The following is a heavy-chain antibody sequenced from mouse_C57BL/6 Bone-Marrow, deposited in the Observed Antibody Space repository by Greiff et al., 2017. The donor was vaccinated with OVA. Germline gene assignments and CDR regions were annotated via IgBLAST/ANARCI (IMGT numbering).Heavy chain of an antibody. V-gene: IGHV1-82*01. D-gene: IGHD2-2*01. CDR3: AVYGYEGYWDFDV. CDR1: GYAFSSSW. Sequence: QVQLKQSGPELVKPGASVTISCKASGYAFSSSWMNWVKQRPGKGLEWIGRIYPGDGDNNYNGKFKGTATLTADKSSSTGYKQLSSLTSEDSAVYVCAVYGYEGYWDFDVWGTGTTVTVSA. J-gene: IGHJ1*03. CDR2: IYPGDGDN.